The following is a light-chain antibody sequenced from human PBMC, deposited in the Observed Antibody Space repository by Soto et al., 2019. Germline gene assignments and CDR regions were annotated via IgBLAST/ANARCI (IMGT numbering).Light chain of an antibody. J-gene: IGKJ1*01. V-gene: IGKV3-20*01. CDR1: QGVSGSY. Sequence: EIVLTQSPGTLSLSPGERATLSCRASQGVSGSYLAWYQQKPGQAPSLLIYGASSRATGIPNRFIGSESGTDFTLTISRLEPEGFAVDYCQHYGSSPRTFGQGTKVEIK. CDR2: GAS. CDR3: QHYGSSPRT.